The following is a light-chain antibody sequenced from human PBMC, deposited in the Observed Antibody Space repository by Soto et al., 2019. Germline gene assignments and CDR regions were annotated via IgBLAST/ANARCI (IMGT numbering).Light chain of an antibody. CDR2: EVS. J-gene: IGLJ3*02. CDR1: SSDVGVYNY. CDR3: SSYTSSSTLV. V-gene: IGLV2-14*01. Sequence: QSALTQPASVSGSPGQSITISCTGTSSDVGVYNYVSWYQQHPGKAPQLMIYEVSNRPSGVSSRFSGSKSGNTASLTISGLQAEDEADYYCSSYTSSSTLVFGGGTKVTVL.